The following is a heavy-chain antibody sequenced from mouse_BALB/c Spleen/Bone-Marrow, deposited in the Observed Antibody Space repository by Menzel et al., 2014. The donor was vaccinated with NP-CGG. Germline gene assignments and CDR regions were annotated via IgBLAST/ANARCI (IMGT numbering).Heavy chain of an antibody. CDR2: IDPANGNT. CDR3: ARCNEHYAMDY. CDR1: GFNIKDTY. J-gene: IGHJ4*01. Sequence: EVQLQESGAELVKPGASVKLSRTASGFNIKDTYMHWVKQRPEQGLEWIGRIDPANGNTKYDPKFQGKATITADTSSNTAYLQLSSLTSEDTAVYYCARCNEHYAMDYWGQGTSVTVSS. V-gene: IGHV14-3*02.